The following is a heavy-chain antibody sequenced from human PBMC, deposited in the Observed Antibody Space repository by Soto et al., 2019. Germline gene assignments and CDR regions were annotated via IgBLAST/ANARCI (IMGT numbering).Heavy chain of an antibody. D-gene: IGHD3-22*01. J-gene: IGHJ5*02. Sequence: SETLSLTFAVSCGSISSCGYFWSWIRQPPGKGLEWIGYIYHSGSTYYNPSLKSRVSISVDRSKNQFSLKLSSVSAADTAIYYCARSNSGYYKWFDPWGQGTLVTVSS. CDR3: ARSNSGYYKWFDP. CDR1: CGSISSCGYF. V-gene: IGHV4-30-2*01. CDR2: IYHSGST.